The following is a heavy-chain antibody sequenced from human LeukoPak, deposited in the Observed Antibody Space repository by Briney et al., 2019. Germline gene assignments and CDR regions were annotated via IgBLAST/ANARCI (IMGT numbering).Heavy chain of an antibody. V-gene: IGHV4-4*07. J-gene: IGHJ6*02. CDR1: GGSINFNH. CDR2: IYSSGTT. D-gene: IGHD3-3*01. CDR3: ARVWPYYDFWSGQPYGMDV. Sequence: SETLSLTCSVSGGSINFNHWSWIRQPAGKGLEWIGRIYSSGTTNYNPSLNSRVTISVDTSKNQFSLKLSSVTAADTAVYYCARVWPYYDFWSGQPYGMDVWGQGTTVTVSS.